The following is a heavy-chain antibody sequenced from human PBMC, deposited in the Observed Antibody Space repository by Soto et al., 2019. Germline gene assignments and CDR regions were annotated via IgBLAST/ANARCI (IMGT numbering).Heavy chain of an antibody. CDR2: LYPGGSDT. CDR3: ARHFWDDNNRNLDY. Sequence: GESLKISCQVSGYKFTSSWIGWVRQTPGKGLEWIGILYPGGSDTRYSPSFQGHVTISADKSVTTAYLQWSSLKSSDTAMYYCARHFWDDNNRNLDYWGQGTLVTVSS. V-gene: IGHV5-51*01. CDR1: GYKFTSSW. J-gene: IGHJ4*02. D-gene: IGHD3-3*01.